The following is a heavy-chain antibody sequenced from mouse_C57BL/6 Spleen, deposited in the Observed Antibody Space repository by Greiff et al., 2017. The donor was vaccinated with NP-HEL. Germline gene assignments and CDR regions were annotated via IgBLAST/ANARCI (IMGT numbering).Heavy chain of an antibody. CDR2: IYWDDDK. CDR3: ARSPHYYGSSYCAMDY. D-gene: IGHD1-1*01. Sequence: QVTLKESGPGILQSSQTLSLTCSFSGFSLSTSGMGVSWIRQPSGKGLEWLAHIYWDDDKRYNPSLKSRLTISKDTSRNQVFLKITSVDTADTATYYCARSPHYYGSSYCAMDYWGQGTSVTVSS. V-gene: IGHV8-12*01. J-gene: IGHJ4*01. CDR1: GFSLSTSGMG.